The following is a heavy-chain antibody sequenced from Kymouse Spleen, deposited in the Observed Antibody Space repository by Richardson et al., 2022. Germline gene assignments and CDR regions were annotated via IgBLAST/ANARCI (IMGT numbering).Heavy chain of an antibody. D-gene: IGHD3-22*01. J-gene: IGHJ6*02. V-gene: IGHV4-39*01. CDR3: ASPYYYDSSGYSLYYYYYGMDV. CDR1: GGSISSSSYY. CDR2: IYYSGST. Sequence: QLQLQESGPGLVKPSETLSLTCTVSGGSISSSSYYWGWIRQPPGKGLEWIGSIYYSGSTYYNPSLKSRVTISVDTSKNQFSLKLSSVTAADTAVYYCASPYYYDSSGYSLYYYYYGMDVWGQGTTVTVSS.